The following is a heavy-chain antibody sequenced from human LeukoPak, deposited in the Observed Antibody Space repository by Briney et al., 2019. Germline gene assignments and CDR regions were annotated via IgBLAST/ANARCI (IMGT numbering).Heavy chain of an antibody. CDR2: IKSKTDGGTI. V-gene: IGHV3-15*01. CDR3: TTRYYDSSGFRA. J-gene: IGHJ4*02. D-gene: IGHD3-22*01. CDR1: GVSLNNAW. Sequence: GGSLRLSCAASGVSLNNAWMSWVRQAPGKGLEWVGRIKSKTDGGTIDYAAPVKGRSTISRDDSKNMVYLLMNSLKTEDTAVYYRTTRYYDSSGFRAWGQGTLVTVSS.